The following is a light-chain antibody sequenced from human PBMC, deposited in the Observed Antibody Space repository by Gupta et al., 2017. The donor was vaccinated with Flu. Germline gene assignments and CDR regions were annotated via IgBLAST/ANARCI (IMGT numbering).Light chain of an antibody. CDR3: QQYYDTPIT. J-gene: IGKJ5*01. V-gene: IGKV4-1*01. CDR2: WAS. Sequence: CLGERATISCRSSQSLLYSDNNKNYLAWYQQKPGQPPKLLIYWASTRESGVPDRVSGSGSGTDFTLTISSLQAEDVALYYCQQYYDTPITFGQGTRLEIK. CDR1: QSLLYSDNNKNY.